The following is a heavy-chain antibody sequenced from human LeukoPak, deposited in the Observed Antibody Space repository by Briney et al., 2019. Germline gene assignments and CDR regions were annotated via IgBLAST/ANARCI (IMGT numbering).Heavy chain of an antibody. CDR2: MNPNSGNT. CDR3: ARGLKGYCSSTSCPYRNDY. J-gene: IGHJ4*02. D-gene: IGHD2-2*01. V-gene: IGHV1-8*03. CDR1: GYTFTSYD. Sequence: ASVKVSCKASGYTFTSYDINWVRQATGQGLEWMGWMNPNSGNTGYAQKFQGRVTITRNTSISTAYMELSSLRFEETAVYYCARGLKGYCSSTSCPYRNDYWGQGTLVTVSS.